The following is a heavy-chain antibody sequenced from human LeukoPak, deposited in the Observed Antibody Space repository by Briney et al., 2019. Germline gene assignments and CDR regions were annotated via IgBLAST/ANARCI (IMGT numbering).Heavy chain of an antibody. D-gene: IGHD3-16*01. CDR3: VRDHPASGLIFDY. J-gene: IGHJ4*02. CDR1: GFTFSSHW. CDR2: INQEGSEK. V-gene: IGHV3-7*03. Sequence: GGSLRLSCATSGFTFSSHWMSWVRQAPGKGLEWVANINQEGSEKHYVGSVKGRFTISRDNAKNSLYLQMSSLRAEDTAVYYCVRDHPASGLIFDYWGQGTLVTVSS.